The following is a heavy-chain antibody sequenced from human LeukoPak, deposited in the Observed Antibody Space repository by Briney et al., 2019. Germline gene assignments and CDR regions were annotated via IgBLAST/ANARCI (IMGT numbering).Heavy chain of an antibody. V-gene: IGHV3-48*01. D-gene: IGHD5-12*01. CDR2: ISSGSSTI. CDR1: GFTFSSYS. Sequence: PGGSLRLSCAASGFTFSSYSMNWVRQAPGKGLEWVSYISSGSSTIYYADSVKGRFIISRDNAKNSLYLQMNSLRAEDTAVYFCARGGFSHGFDVWGQGTVVTVSS. J-gene: IGHJ3*01. CDR3: ARGGFSHGFDV.